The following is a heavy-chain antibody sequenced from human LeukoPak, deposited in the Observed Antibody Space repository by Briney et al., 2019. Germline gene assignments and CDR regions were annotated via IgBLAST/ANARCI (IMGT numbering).Heavy chain of an antibody. V-gene: IGHV1-2*04. CDR2: INPNSGGT. J-gene: IGHJ3*02. D-gene: IGHD6-19*01. CDR3: TQPRSSGWYRTFDI. Sequence: ASVKVSCKASGYTFTGYYMHWVRQAPGQGLEWMGWINPNSGGTNYAQKFQGWVTMTRDTSISTAYMELSRLRSDDTAVYYCTQPRSSGWYRTFDIWGQGTMVTVSS. CDR1: GYTFTGYY.